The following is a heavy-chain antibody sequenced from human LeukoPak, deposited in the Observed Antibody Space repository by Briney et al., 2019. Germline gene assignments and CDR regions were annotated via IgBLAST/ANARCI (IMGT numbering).Heavy chain of an antibody. CDR2: IYSGGST. CDR3: ARGMGLLGYALDI. Sequence: GGSLRLSCAASGFAFSSYNMNWVRQAPGKGLEWVSVIYSGGSTYYADSVKGRFTISRDNSKNTLYLQMNSLRAEDTAVYYCARGMGLLGYALDIWGQGTMVTVSS. V-gene: IGHV3-53*01. CDR1: GFAFSSYN. J-gene: IGHJ3*02. D-gene: IGHD1-26*01.